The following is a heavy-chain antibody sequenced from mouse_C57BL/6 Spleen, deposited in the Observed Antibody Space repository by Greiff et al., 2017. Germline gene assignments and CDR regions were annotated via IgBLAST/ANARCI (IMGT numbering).Heavy chain of an antibody. CDR2: ISSGGDYI. Sequence: DVMLVESGEGLVKPGGSLKLSCAASGFTFSSYAMSWVRQTPEKRLEWVAYISSGGDYIYYADTVKGRFTISRDNARNTLYLQMSSLKSEDTAMYYCTRGVAVGYYFDYWGQGTTLTVSS. V-gene: IGHV5-9-1*02. CDR1: GFTFSSYA. CDR3: TRGVAVGYYFDY. D-gene: IGHD1-1*01. J-gene: IGHJ2*01.